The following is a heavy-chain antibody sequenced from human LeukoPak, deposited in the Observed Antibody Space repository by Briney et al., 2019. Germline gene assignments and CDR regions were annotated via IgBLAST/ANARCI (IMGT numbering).Heavy chain of an antibody. J-gene: IGHJ3*02. Sequence: GRSLRLSCAASGFTVSSNYMTWVRQAPGKGLEWVSIIYSAGSTYYADSVKGRFTISRDNSKNTLFLQMNSLRAEDTAVYYCARGDGGSYSVGVFDIWGQGTMVTVSS. CDR1: GFTVSSNY. CDR3: ARGDGGSYSVGVFDI. CDR2: IYSAGST. D-gene: IGHD1-26*01. V-gene: IGHV3-53*01.